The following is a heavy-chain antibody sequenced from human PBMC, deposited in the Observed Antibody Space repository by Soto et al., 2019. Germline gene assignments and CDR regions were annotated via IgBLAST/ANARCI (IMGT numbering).Heavy chain of an antibody. J-gene: IGHJ6*02. CDR1: GFILSAYG. Sequence: GFLRLSCAAAGFILSAYGMHWVRQAPGKGLEWVAGIPYLRSNYHYAESVKGRFTIPRDTSKNTLYLQMKSLRVEDTAVYYCARGYGSGYPYYNYYGLDVWGQGSTVTVSS. CDR2: IPYLRSNY. CDR3: ARGYGSGYPYYNYYGLDV. V-gene: IGHV3-30*03. D-gene: IGHD3-3*01.